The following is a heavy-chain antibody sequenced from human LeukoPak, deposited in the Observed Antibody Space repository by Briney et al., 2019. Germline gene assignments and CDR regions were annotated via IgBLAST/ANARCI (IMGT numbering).Heavy chain of an antibody. CDR2: IWYDGSNK. CDR3: AKVTSVNYWYFDL. J-gene: IGHJ2*01. CDR1: GFIFGRYW. D-gene: IGHD4-17*01. V-gene: IGHV3-33*03. Sequence: GGSLRLSCGASGFIFGRYWMSWVRQAPGKGLEWVALIWYDGSNKYYADSVRGRFTISRDNSKNTLYLQMNSLRAEDTAEYYCAKVTSVNYWYFDLWGRGTLVTVSS.